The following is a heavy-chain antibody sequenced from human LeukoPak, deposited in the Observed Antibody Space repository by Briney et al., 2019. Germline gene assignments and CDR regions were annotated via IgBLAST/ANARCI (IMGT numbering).Heavy chain of an antibody. Sequence: SETLFLTCSVSAISSGYYWAWIRQPPGKGLEWIATIYSSGGAHYNPSLKSRLTTSVDTSKNQFSLKLSSVTAADTAVYYCAREAYGSGYGMDVWGQGTTVTVSS. CDR3: AREAYGSGYGMDV. CDR1: AISSGYY. D-gene: IGHD3-10*01. V-gene: IGHV4-38-2*02. CDR2: IYSSGGA. J-gene: IGHJ6*02.